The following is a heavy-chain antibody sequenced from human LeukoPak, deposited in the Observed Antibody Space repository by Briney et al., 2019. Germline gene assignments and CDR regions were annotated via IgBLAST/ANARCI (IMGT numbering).Heavy chain of an antibody. CDR3: AREGGSYSHWFDP. D-gene: IGHD1-26*01. CDR1: GFTFSNYA. Sequence: PGGSLRLSCAASGFTFSNYAMHWVSQAPGKGLEWVAVISYDGSNKYYADSVKGRFTISRDSSKNTLYLQMNSLRAEDTAVYYCAREGGSYSHWFDPWGQGTLVTVSS. V-gene: IGHV3-30-3*01. J-gene: IGHJ5*02. CDR2: ISYDGSNK.